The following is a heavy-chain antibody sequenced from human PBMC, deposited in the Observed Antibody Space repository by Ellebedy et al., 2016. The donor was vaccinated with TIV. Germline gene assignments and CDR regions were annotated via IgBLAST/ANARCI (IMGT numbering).Heavy chain of an antibody. D-gene: IGHD1-1*01. V-gene: IGHV5-51*01. J-gene: IGHJ4*02. CDR3: ARRNGWLDFDY. CDR2: IYPGDSDT. CDR1: GYSFTSYW. Sequence: GGSLRLXCKGSGYSFTSYWIGWVRQMPGKGLEWMGIIYPGDSDTRYSPSFQGQVTISADKSISTAYLQWSSLKASDTAMYYCARRNGWLDFDYWGQGTLVTVSS.